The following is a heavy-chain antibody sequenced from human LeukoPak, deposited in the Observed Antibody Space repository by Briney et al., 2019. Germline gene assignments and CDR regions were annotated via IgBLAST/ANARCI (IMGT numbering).Heavy chain of an antibody. D-gene: IGHD7-27*01. V-gene: IGHV4-39*07. CDR3: ERRYPWGSGGFDY. CDR1: GVSISSSSYL. CDR2: IYYSGST. J-gene: IGHJ4*02. Sequence: PSETLSLTCGVSGVSISSSSYLWGWVRQPPGKGLECIGNIYYSGSTYYSPSLKRRVTMSVDTFKIQFSLELSSLTAADTDVYSCERRYPWGSGGFDYWGQGTLVTVYS.